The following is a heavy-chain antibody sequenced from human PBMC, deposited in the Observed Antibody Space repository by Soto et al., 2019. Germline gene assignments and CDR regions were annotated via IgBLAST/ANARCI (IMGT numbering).Heavy chain of an antibody. D-gene: IGHD2-21*01. CDR3: ARVVKGEVVQILVHHYYYMDV. CDR2: MYSGGST. V-gene: IGHV3-66*01. J-gene: IGHJ6*03. CDR1: GFSVSGNY. Sequence: PGGSLRLSCAASGFSVSGNYMTWVRQAPGKGLEWVSVMYSGGSTYYADSVKGRFTISRDNSKNTLYLQMNSLRAEDTAVYYCARVVKGEVVQILVHHYYYMDVWGKGTTVTVSS.